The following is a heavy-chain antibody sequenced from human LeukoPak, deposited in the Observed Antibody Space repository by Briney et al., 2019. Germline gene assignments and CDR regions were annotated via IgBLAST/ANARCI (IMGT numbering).Heavy chain of an antibody. D-gene: IGHD2/OR15-2a*01. CDR3: ARSGNNYYYYMDV. Sequence: GGSLRLSCAASGFTVSSNYMSWVRQAPGKGLEWVSIIYSGGSTFYVDSVKGRFTISRDNAKNSLYLQVNSLRAEDTAVYYCARSGNNYYYYMDVWGKGTTVTVSS. CDR1: GFTVSSNY. CDR2: IYSGGST. V-gene: IGHV3-53*01. J-gene: IGHJ6*03.